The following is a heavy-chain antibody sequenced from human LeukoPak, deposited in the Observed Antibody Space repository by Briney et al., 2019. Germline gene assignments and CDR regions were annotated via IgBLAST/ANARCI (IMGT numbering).Heavy chain of an antibody. J-gene: IGHJ5*02. CDR1: GFTFSDYW. CDR2: IKGDGSET. CDR3: VRGQIGVSVIAH. Sequence: AGGSLRPSCAASGFTFSDYWMHWVRQVPGKGLVWVARIKGDGSETNYAASVKGRFTISRDNPKNTLFLQMNSLRLEDTAVYSCVRGQIGVSVIAHWGQGTLVTVSS. D-gene: IGHD3-22*01. V-gene: IGHV3-74*01.